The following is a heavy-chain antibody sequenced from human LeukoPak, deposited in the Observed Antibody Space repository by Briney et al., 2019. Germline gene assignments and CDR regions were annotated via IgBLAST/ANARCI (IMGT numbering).Heavy chain of an antibody. CDR3: VRGRGVPEYYFDY. CDR2: IKTDGSST. Sequence: GGSLRLSCANSGFTFSSYWMHWVRQAPGKGLVWVSRIKTDGSSTTYADFVQGRFTISRDNAKNTLYLQMNSLRADDTAVYYCVRGRGVPEYYFDYWGQGTMVPDSS. CDR1: GFTFSSYW. J-gene: IGHJ4*02. V-gene: IGHV3-74*01. D-gene: IGHD2-2*01.